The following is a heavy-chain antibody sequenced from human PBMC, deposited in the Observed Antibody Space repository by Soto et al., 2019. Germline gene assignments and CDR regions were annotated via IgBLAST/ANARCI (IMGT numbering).Heavy chain of an antibody. Sequence: PSETLSLTCTVSGGSISSSSYYWGWIRQPPGKGLEWFGSIYYSGSTYYNPSLKSRVTISVDTSKNQFSLKLSSVTAADTAVYYCARHGRTYYGSGSYYHYYGMDVWGQGTTVTVSS. V-gene: IGHV4-39*01. CDR2: IYYSGST. J-gene: IGHJ6*02. CDR1: GGSISSSSYY. D-gene: IGHD3-10*01. CDR3: ARHGRTYYGSGSYYHYYGMDV.